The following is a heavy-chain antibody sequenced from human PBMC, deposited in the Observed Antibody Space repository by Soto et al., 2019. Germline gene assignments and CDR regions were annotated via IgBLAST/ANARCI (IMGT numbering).Heavy chain of an antibody. CDR3: ARMAGSGSYRDGMDV. CDR2: IYYSGST. V-gene: IGHV4-28*01. Sequence: PSETLSLTCAVSGYSISSSNWWGWIRQPPGKGLEWIGYIYYSGSTYYNPSLKSRVTMSVDTSKNQFSLKLSSVTAVDTAVYYCARMAGSGSYRDGMDVWGQGTTVTAP. J-gene: IGHJ6*02. CDR1: GYSISSSNW. D-gene: IGHD3-10*01.